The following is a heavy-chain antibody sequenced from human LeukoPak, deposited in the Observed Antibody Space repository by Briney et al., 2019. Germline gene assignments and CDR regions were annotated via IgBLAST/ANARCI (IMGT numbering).Heavy chain of an antibody. V-gene: IGHV1-8*03. CDR3: ARARRKSIAPNFDY. CDR1: GYTFTSYD. D-gene: IGHD3-22*01. Sequence: ASVKVSCTASGYTFTSYDINWVRQATGQGLEWMGWMNPNSGNTGYAQKFQGRVTITRNTSISTAYMELSSLRSEDTAVYYCARARRKSIAPNFDYWGQGTLVTVSS. J-gene: IGHJ4*02. CDR2: MNPNSGNT.